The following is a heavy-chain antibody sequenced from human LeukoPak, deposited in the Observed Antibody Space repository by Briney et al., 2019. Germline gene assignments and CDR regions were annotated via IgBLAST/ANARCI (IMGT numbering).Heavy chain of an antibody. CDR3: ARGDYFDY. CDR2: IGPAGDT. J-gene: IGHJ4*02. CDR1: GFTFSSYD. V-gene: IGHV3-13*01. Sequence: GGSLRLSCAASGFTFSSYDIHWVRQATGKGLEWVSAIGPAGDTYYPGSVKGRFTISRENAKNSLYLQMNSLRAGDTAVYYCARGDYFDYWGQGTLVTVSS.